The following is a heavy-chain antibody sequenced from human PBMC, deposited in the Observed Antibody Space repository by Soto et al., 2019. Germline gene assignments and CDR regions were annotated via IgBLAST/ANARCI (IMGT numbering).Heavy chain of an antibody. J-gene: IGHJ4*02. Sequence: SMKVSCKASGGDFNTFGFSWVRQAPGQGLEWMGGIIPFFGTAKYSQKFGDRITITAEESSNTVYMDLRGLTSDDAAIYYCARSAPMEAGDKYYYDFWGQGALVTVSS. CDR2: IIPFFGTA. V-gene: IGHV1-69*13. CDR1: GGDFNTFG. CDR3: ARSAPMEAGDKYYYDF. D-gene: IGHD3-16*01.